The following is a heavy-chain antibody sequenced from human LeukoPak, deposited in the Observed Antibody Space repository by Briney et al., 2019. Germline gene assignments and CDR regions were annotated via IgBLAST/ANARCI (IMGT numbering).Heavy chain of an antibody. J-gene: IGHJ4*02. CDR3: ARDHPLDYGDY. Sequence: GGSLRLSCAASGFTFSSYWMHWVRQAPGKGLVWVSRINSDGSSTSYADSVKGRFTISRDSAKNTLYLQMNSLRAEDTAVYYCARDHPLDYGDYWGQGTLVTVSS. CDR2: INSDGSST. V-gene: IGHV3-74*01. CDR1: GFTFSSYW.